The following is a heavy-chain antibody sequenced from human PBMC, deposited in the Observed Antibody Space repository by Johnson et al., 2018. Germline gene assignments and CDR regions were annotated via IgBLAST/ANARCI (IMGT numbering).Heavy chain of an antibody. V-gene: IGHV3-30*18. Sequence: QVQLVQSGGGVVQXGRSLRLSCAASGFTFSNYGMHWVRQAPGKGLEWVAVISYDGSNKYYADSVKGRFTISRDKSKNTLSLQMNSLRAEDTAVYHRAKENTEGGNYYYYYYMDVWGKGTTVTVSS. CDR3: AKENTEGGNYYYYYYMDV. D-gene: IGHD1-14*01. J-gene: IGHJ6*03. CDR2: ISYDGSNK. CDR1: GFTFSNYG.